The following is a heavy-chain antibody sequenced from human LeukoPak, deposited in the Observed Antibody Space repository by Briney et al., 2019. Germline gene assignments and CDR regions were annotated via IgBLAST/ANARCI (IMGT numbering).Heavy chain of an antibody. CDR2: INHRGST. CDR1: GESLSKYY. D-gene: IGHD1-26*01. CDR3: ASSVGSTDY. Sequence: PSETLSLTCAVYGESLSKYYWTWIRQSPGKGLEWIGEINHRGSTNLNPSLTSRVTLSVDTSKHQFSLKLTSVTAADAAVYYCASSVGSTDYWGQGTLVTVSS. J-gene: IGHJ4*02. V-gene: IGHV4-34*01.